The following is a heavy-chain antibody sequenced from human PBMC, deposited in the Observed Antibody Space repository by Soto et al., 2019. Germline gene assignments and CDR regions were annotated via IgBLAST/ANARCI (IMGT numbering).Heavy chain of an antibody. V-gene: IGHV4-59*01. CDR3: ASLRARHYYHGVDV. CDR1: GVSIVYYY. Sequence: SETLSLTCSVSGVSIVYYYWNWIRKPPGKGLDWLGHIYYTGITAYNPSLNSRITISVDTPKNQISLNLGSVTAADTAVYYCASLRARHYYHGVDVWGPGTAVTVSS. CDR2: IYYTGIT. J-gene: IGHJ6*02.